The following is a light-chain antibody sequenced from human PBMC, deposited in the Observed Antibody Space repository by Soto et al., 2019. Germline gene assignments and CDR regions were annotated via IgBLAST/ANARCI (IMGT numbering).Light chain of an antibody. CDR3: QQYGTTPGT. Sequence: EIVLTQSPGTVSLSPGERATLSCRASQSVRSNYLAWYQQKPGQAPRLVIYDASSRATGIPDRFSGSGSGTDFTLTISRLDPEDFEVYYCQQYGTTPGTFGQGTKLEIK. CDR2: DAS. J-gene: IGKJ2*01. CDR1: QSVRSNY. V-gene: IGKV3-20*01.